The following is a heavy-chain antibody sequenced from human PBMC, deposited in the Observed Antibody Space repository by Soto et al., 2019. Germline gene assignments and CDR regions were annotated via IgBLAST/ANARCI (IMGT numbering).Heavy chain of an antibody. Sequence: ASVKVSCKASGYTFTSYGISWVRQAPGQGLEWMGWISAYNGNTNYAQKLQGRVTMTTDTSTSTAYMELRSLRSDDTAVYYCARGEYDFWSGDHFDYWGQGTLVTVSS. V-gene: IGHV1-18*01. J-gene: IGHJ4*02. CDR3: ARGEYDFWSGDHFDY. D-gene: IGHD3-3*01. CDR2: ISAYNGNT. CDR1: GYTFTSYG.